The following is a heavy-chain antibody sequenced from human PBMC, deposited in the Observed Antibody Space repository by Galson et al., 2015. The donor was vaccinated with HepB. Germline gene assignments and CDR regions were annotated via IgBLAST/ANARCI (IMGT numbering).Heavy chain of an antibody. J-gene: IGHJ4*02. D-gene: IGHD4-17*01. V-gene: IGHV1-2*02. CDR2: INPNSGGT. Sequence: SVKVSCKASGGTFSSYAISWVRQAPGQGLEWMGWINPNSGGTNYAQKFQGRVTMTRDTSISTAYMELSRLRSDDTAVYYCARWDDYGDYRYFDYWGQGTLVTVSS. CDR1: GGTFSSYA. CDR3: ARWDDYGDYRYFDY.